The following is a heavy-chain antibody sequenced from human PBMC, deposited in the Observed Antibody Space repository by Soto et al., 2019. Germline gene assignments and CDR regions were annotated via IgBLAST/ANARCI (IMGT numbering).Heavy chain of an antibody. CDR1: GGSISTGGYY. V-gene: IGHV4-31*01. J-gene: IGHJ4*02. D-gene: IGHD3-10*01. CDR2: IYYRGSA. CDR3: ARFDYASGRLIVRASDY. Sequence: PSETLSLTCTVSGGSISTGGYYCSWIRQHPGKGLEWIGHIYYRGSAYYNPSLQSLLTMSVDTSKNHFSLKLNTVTAASTAVYYCARFDYASGRLIVRASDYWDQGTMVTVCS.